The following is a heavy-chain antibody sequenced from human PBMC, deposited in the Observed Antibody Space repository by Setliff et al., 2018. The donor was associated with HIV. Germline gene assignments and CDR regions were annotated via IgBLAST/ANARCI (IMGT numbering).Heavy chain of an antibody. J-gene: IGHJ4*02. V-gene: IGHV1-69*10. D-gene: IGHD6-19*01. CDR1: GGTFSSYA. Sequence: SVKVSCKASGGTFSSYAISWVRQAPGQGLEWMGGIIPIARIPNYAQKFQGRVTITADKSTSTAYMELSSLRSEDTAVYYCATSSGWYDYWGQGTLVTVSS. CDR2: IIPIARIP. CDR3: ATSSGWYDY.